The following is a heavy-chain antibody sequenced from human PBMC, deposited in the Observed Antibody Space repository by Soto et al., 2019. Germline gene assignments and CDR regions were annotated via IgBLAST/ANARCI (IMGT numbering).Heavy chain of an antibody. CDR2: VYHSGGA. D-gene: IGHD2-21*02. J-gene: IGHJ5*02. CDR3: ATHVVETPKGRRGWFDP. Sequence: VQLQESGPGLVKPSGTLSLTCNVSGVSISGSNWWSWVRQSPGKGLEWIGEVYHSGGANYNPSFKSRVIISVDKSKNQFSLQLSSVTAADTAIYYCATHVVETPKGRRGWFDPWGQETLVTVSS. V-gene: IGHV4-4*02. CDR1: GVSISGSNW.